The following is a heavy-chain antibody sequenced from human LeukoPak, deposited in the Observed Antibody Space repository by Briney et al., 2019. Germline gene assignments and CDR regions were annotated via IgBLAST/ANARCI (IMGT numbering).Heavy chain of an antibody. V-gene: IGHV4-34*01. D-gene: IGHD3-3*01. J-gene: IGHJ5*02. CDR1: GGSFSGYY. CDR2: INHSGST. Sequence: PSETLSLTCAVYGGSFSGYYWSWIRQPPGKGLEWIGEINHSGSTNYNPSLKSRVTISVDTSKNQFSLKLSSATAADTAVYYCARPYYDFWSGYQNWFDPWGQGTLVTVSS. CDR3: ARPYYDFWSGYQNWFDP.